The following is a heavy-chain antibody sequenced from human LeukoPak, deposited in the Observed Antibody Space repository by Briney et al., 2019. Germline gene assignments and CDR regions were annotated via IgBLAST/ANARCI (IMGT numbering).Heavy chain of an antibody. CDR2: IYYSGST. V-gene: IGHV4-59*12. D-gene: IGHD3-10*01. J-gene: IGHJ4*02. Sequence: PSETLSLTCTVSGDSISGFYWSWIRQPPGKGLEWIGHIYYSGSTNYNPSLKSRVTISVDTSKNQFSLKLSSVTAADTAVYYCARGRGSGSYYYSPYFDYWGQGTLVTVSS. CDR3: ARGRGSGSYYYSPYFDY. CDR1: GDSISGFY.